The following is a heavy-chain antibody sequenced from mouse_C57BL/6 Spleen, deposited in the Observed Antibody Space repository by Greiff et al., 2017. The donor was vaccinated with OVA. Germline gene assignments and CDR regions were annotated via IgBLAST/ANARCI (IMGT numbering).Heavy chain of an antibody. D-gene: IGHD2-3*01. CDR2: INYDGSST. Sequence: DVMLVESEGGLVQPGSSMKLSCTASGFTFSDYYMAWVRQVPEKGLEWVANINYDGSSTYYLDSLKSRFIISRDNAKNILYLQMSSLKSEDTATYYCARDRGYDGYHVFDYWGQGTTRTVSS. J-gene: IGHJ2*01. CDR3: ARDRGYDGYHVFDY. V-gene: IGHV5-16*01. CDR1: GFTFSDYY.